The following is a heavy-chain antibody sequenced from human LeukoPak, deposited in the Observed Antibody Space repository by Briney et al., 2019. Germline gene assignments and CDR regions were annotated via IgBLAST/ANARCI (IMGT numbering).Heavy chain of an antibody. CDR1: GDSVSSSTAA. D-gene: IGHD2-21*01. CDR2: TYYRSKWYN. Sequence: SQTLSPTCAISGDSVSSSTAAWNWIRQSPSRGLEWLGRTYYRSKWYNDYAVSVKGRITINPDTSKNQLSLQLKSVTPEDTAVYFCTRGYSNPYYWFDPWGQGTLVTVSS. J-gene: IGHJ5*02. V-gene: IGHV6-1*01. CDR3: TRGYSNPYYWFDP.